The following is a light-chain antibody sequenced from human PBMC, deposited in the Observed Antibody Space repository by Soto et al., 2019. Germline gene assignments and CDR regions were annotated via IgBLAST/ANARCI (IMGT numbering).Light chain of an antibody. CDR3: QQRSNWPRSIT. V-gene: IGKV3D-20*02. Sequence: EIVLTQSPGTLSLSPGERATLSCRASPSVSSSYLAWYQQKPGQAPRLLIYGASNRATGIPARFSGSGSGTDFTLTISSLEPEDFAVYYCQQRSNWPRSITCGQGKQLEIK. CDR1: PSVSSSY. J-gene: IGKJ5*01. CDR2: GAS.